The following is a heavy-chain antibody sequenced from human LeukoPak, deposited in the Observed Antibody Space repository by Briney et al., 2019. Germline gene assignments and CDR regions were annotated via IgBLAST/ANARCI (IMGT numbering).Heavy chain of an antibody. V-gene: IGHV4-31*03. J-gene: IGHJ4*02. CDR1: GGSISSGGYY. Sequence: SQTLSLTCTVSGGSISSGGYYWNWIRQHPGKGLEWIGYIYYSGSTYYNPSLKSRVTISVDTSKNQFSLKLSSVTAADTAVYYCARVRDYNGSGSEIDYWGQGTLVTVSS. D-gene: IGHD3-10*01. CDR3: ARVRDYNGSGSEIDY. CDR2: IYYSGST.